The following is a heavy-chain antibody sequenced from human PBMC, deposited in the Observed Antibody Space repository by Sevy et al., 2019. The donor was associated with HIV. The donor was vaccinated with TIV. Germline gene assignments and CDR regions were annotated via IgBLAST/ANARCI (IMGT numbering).Heavy chain of an antibody. CDR2: ISSSSSTI. V-gene: IGHV3-48*01. D-gene: IGHD4-4*01. CDR1: GFTFSSYS. J-gene: IGHJ4*02. CDR3: ARVYYSNYPFDY. Sequence: GGSLRLSCAASGFTFSSYSMNWVRQAPGKGLEWVSYISSSSSTIYDVDSVKGRFTISRDNAKNSLYLQMNSLRAEDTAVYYGARVYYSNYPFDYWGQGTLVTVSS.